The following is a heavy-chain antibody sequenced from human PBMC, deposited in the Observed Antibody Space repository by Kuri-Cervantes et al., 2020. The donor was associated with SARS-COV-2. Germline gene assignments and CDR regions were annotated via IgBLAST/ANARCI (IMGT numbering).Heavy chain of an antibody. CDR2: IIPIFDTA. D-gene: IGHD1-26*01. CDR3: ATVSLRESGSLAAAFDH. Sequence: SVKVSCKASGGTFSSYAISWVRQAPGQGLEWMGGIIPIFDTANSAQNFQGRVTITADKSTNTAYMELSSLRDEDTAVYYCATVSLRESGSLAAAFDHWGQGTLVTVSS. V-gene: IGHV1-69*06. J-gene: IGHJ4*02. CDR1: GGTFSSYA.